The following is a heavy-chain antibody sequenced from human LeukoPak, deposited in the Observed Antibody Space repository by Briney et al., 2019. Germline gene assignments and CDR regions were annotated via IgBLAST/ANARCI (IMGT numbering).Heavy chain of an antibody. Sequence: SVKVSCKASGYTFSSFGITWVRQAPGPGLEWMGWISTYNGNTEYAQKMQGRVTMTTDTSTSTAYMELRSQRSDDTAVYYCARRRYYDSNFYYYIDVWGKGTTVTVSS. CDR3: ARRRYYDSNFYYYIDV. D-gene: IGHD3-3*01. J-gene: IGHJ6*03. CDR2: ISTYNGNT. CDR1: GYTFSSFG. V-gene: IGHV1-18*01.